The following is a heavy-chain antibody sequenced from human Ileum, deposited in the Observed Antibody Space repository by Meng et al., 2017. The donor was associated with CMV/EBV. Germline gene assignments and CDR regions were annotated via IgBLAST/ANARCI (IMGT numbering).Heavy chain of an antibody. CDR3: ARGDTYYYDSSGFFYEHFDY. D-gene: IGHD3-22*01. J-gene: IGHJ4*02. CDR1: FTNDG. CDR2: IITYNGNT. Sequence: FTNDGINWVRQVPGQGLEWMGWIITYNGNTNYAQKFQGRVTMTTDTSTSTAYMELRSLRSDDTAVYYCARGDTYYYDSSGFFYEHFDYWGQGTLVTVSS. V-gene: IGHV1-18*01.